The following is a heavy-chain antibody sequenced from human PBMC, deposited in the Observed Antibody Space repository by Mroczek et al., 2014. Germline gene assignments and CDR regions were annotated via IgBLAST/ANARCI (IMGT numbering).Heavy chain of an antibody. CDR3: AKGRVASEKLNYGMDV. CDR1: GFTFSSYG. J-gene: IGHJ6*02. Sequence: VQLVESGGGVVQPGRSLRLSCVASGFTFSSYGMHWVRQAPGKGLEWVAVISYDGSNKYYADSVKGRFTISRDNSKNTLYLQMNSLRAEDTAVYYCAKGRVASEKLNYGMDVVGPRDRRSPSP. V-gene: IGHV3-30*18. D-gene: IGHD3-10*01. CDR2: ISYDGSNK.